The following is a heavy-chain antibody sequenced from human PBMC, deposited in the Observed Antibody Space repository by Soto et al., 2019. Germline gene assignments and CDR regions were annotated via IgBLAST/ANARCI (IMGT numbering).Heavy chain of an antibody. J-gene: IGHJ4*02. CDR3: ARALWFGELLSSSVAFYVDH. Sequence: EVQLLESGGGLVQPGGSLRLSCAASGFTFSSYAMSWVRQAPGKGLEWVSAISGTGGSTYYADSVKGRFTISRDNSKNTVYLQMNSLRAEDTAVYYCARALWFGELLSSSVAFYVDHWGQGTLVTVSS. V-gene: IGHV3-23*01. CDR2: ISGTGGST. D-gene: IGHD3-10*01. CDR1: GFTFSSYA.